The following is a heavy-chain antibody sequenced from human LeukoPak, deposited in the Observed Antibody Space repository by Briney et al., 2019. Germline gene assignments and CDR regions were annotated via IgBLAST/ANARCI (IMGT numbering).Heavy chain of an antibody. CDR3: AKVASYWYFDL. V-gene: IGHV3-23*01. CDR2: ISVSGDTT. Sequence: GGSLRLSCAASGFTFSSYSMNWVRQAPGKGLEWVSAISVSGDTTYYADSVKGRFTISRDNSKNALYLQMSGLRAEDTAVYYCAKVASYWYFDLWGRGTLVTVSS. J-gene: IGHJ2*01. CDR1: GFTFSSYS.